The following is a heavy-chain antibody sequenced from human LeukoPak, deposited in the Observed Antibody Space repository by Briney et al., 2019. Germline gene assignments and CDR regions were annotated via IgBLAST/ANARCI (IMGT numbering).Heavy chain of an antibody. CDR2: IYTSGST. J-gene: IGHJ4*02. V-gene: IGHV4-61*02. D-gene: IGHD6-6*01. CDR3: ARGPGGSSSSDFDY. Sequence: SETLSLTCTVSGGSISSGSYYWSWIRQPAGKGLEWIERIYTSGSTNYNPSLKSRVTISVDTSKNQFSLKLSSVTAADTAVYYCARGPGGSSSSDFDYWGQGTLVTVSS. CDR1: GGSISSGSYY.